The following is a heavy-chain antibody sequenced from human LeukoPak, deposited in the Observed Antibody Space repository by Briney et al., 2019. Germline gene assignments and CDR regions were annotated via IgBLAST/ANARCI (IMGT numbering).Heavy chain of an antibody. CDR1: GYTFTSYD. D-gene: IGHD3-3*01. V-gene: IGHV1-8*01. Sequence: ASVKVSCKASGYTFTSYDINWVRQATGQGLEWMGWMNPNSGNTGYAQKFQGRVTMTRNTSISTAYMELSSLRSEDTAVYYCASLTIFGVVTDYWGQGTLVTVSS. J-gene: IGHJ4*02. CDR3: ASLTIFGVVTDY. CDR2: MNPNSGNT.